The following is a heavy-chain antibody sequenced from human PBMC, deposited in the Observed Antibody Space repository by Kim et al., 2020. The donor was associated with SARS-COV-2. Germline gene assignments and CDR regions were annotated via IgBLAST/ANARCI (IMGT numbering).Heavy chain of an antibody. D-gene: IGHD3-9*01. V-gene: IGHV3-15*01. CDR2: IKSKTDGGTT. CDR1: GFTFSNAW. CDR3: TTDIDLSVPKDYDILTGYYRTSCYYYGMDV. Sequence: GGSLRLSCAASGFTFSNAWMSWVRQAPGKGLEWVGRIKSKTDGGTTDYAAPVKGRFTISRDDSKNTLYLQMNSLKTEDTAVYYCTTDIDLSVPKDYDILTGYYRTSCYYYGMDVWGQGTTVTVSS. J-gene: IGHJ6*02.